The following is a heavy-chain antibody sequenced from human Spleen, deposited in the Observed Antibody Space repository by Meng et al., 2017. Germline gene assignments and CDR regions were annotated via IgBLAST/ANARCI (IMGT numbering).Heavy chain of an antibody. Sequence: EVQVVESGGGLVPPGGSLRLSCAVSGFTFSDHYMDWVRQAPGKGLEWVGRTRNKLNSYTTEYAASVKGRFTISRDDSRNSLYLQMNSLKTEDTAVYYCLGRITESGYFAYWGQGTLVTVSS. D-gene: IGHD1-26*01. J-gene: IGHJ4*02. V-gene: IGHV3-72*01. CDR1: GFTFSDHY. CDR3: LGRITESGYFAY. CDR2: TRNKLNSYTT.